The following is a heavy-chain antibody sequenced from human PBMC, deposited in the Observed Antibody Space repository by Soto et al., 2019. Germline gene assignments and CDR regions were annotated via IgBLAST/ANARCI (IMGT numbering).Heavy chain of an antibody. V-gene: IGHV3-23*01. CDR1: GFTFSSYA. CDR3: AKRFDP. Sequence: GGLKLSSATSGFTFSSYAMSWVRQAPGKGLEWVSAISGSGGSTYYADSVKGRFTISRENSTNTLYLQMNSLRAEDTAVYYCAKRFDPWGQGTLVTVSS. CDR2: ISGSGGST. J-gene: IGHJ5*02.